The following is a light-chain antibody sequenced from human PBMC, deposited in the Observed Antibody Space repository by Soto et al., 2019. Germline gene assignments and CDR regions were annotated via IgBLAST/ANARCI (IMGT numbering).Light chain of an antibody. CDR2: DND. CDR1: SSNIGYVY. CDR3: GTWDNNLSAMV. Sequence: QSVLTQPPSVSAAPGQKVTIYCSGSSSNIGYVYVSWYQHVPGTGPKLLIYDNDKRPSGIPDRFSGSKSGASATLGITGLQTGDEAEYYCGTWDNNLSAMVFGGGTKVTVL. J-gene: IGLJ3*02. V-gene: IGLV1-51*01.